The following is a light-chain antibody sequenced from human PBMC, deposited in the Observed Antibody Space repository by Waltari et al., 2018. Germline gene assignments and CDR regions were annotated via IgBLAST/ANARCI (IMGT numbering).Light chain of an antibody. Sequence: DIQMTQSPSSLSASVGNRVTITCQASQDISNYLNWYQQKPGKAPKLLIYDASNLETGVPSRFSGSGSGTDFIFTISSLQPEDFATYYCQQYDNLPITFGQGTRLQIK. CDR3: QQYDNLPIT. V-gene: IGKV1-33*01. CDR2: DAS. J-gene: IGKJ5*01. CDR1: QDISNY.